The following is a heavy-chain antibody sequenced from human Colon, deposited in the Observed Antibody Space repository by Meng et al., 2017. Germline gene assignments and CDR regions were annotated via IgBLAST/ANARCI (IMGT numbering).Heavy chain of an antibody. Sequence: SSVKVSCKASGGTFSTSAISWVRQAPGQGLEWMGGIIPIFGTANRALKVQGRVTITTDESTSTAYMELKSLRSEDTAVYYCARGLVVVAAMTPGDYYYGMDVWGQGPTVTVSS. CDR1: GGTFSTSA. D-gene: IGHD2-2*01. CDR2: IIPIFGTA. V-gene: IGHV1-69*05. CDR3: ARGLVVVAAMTPGDYYYGMDV. J-gene: IGHJ6*02.